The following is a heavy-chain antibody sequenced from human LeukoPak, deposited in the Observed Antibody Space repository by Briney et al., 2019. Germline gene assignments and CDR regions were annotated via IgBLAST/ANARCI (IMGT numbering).Heavy chain of an antibody. CDR3: ARFSELDY. Sequence: SETLSLTCTVSGGSISSSSYSWGWIRQPPGKGLEWIGTIYYSGSTYYNPSLKSRVTISVDTSKNHFSLKLSSVTAADTAVYYCARFSELDYWGQGTLVTVSS. V-gene: IGHV4-39*02. J-gene: IGHJ4*02. CDR2: IYYSGST. CDR1: GGSISSSSYS.